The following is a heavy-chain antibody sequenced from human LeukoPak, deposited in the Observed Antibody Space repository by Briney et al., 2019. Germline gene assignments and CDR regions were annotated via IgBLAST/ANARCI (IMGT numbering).Heavy chain of an antibody. CDR3: ASTNRNGYNFDY. CDR2: INPSGGST. J-gene: IGHJ4*02. CDR1: RYTFTIYY. V-gene: IGHV1-46*01. Sequence: ASVKVSCKASRYTFTIYYMHLVRQAPGQGLEWMGMINPSGGSTSYAQKFQGRVTMTRDTSTNTVYMELSSLRSDDTAVYYCASTNRNGYNFDYWGQGTLVTVSS. D-gene: IGHD5-24*01.